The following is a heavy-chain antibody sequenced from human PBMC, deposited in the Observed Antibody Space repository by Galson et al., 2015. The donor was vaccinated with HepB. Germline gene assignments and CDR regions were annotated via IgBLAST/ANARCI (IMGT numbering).Heavy chain of an antibody. CDR2: ISSSSSYI. J-gene: IGHJ6*02. V-gene: IGHV3-21*01. D-gene: IGHD5-18*01. CDR1: GFTFSSYS. Sequence: SLRLSCAASGFTFSSYSMNWVRQAPGKGLEWVSSISSSSSYIYYADSVKGRFTISRDNAKNSLYLQMNSLRAEDTAVYYCARVGVDTAMVSYYGMDVWGQGTTVTVSS. CDR3: ARVGVDTAMVSYYGMDV.